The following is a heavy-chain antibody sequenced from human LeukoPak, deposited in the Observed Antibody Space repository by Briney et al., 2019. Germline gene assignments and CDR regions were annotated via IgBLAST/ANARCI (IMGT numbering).Heavy chain of an antibody. D-gene: IGHD2-15*01. V-gene: IGHV1-69*02. Sequence: SVTVSCRASGGTFSSYTISWVRQAPGQGLEWMGRIIPILGIANYAQKFQGRVTITADKSTSTAYMELSSLRSEDTAVYYCASHCSGGSCYGFRFDPWGQGTLVTASS. CDR3: ASHCSGGSCYGFRFDP. J-gene: IGHJ5*02. CDR2: IIPILGIA. CDR1: GGTFSSYT.